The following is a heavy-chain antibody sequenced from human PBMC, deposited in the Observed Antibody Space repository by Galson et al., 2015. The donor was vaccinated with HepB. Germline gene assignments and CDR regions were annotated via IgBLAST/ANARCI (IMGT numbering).Heavy chain of an antibody. J-gene: IGHJ6*03. CDR2: INHSGST. CDR1: GGSFSSDY. CDR3: ARERITMVRGATRYHYYMDV. D-gene: IGHD3-10*01. V-gene: IGHV4-34*01. Sequence: ETLSLTCAVYGGSFSSDYWTWIRQPPGRGLEWIGDINHSGSTNYKPSLKSRVTISVDTSKNQFTLKLRSVTAADTAIYYCARERITMVRGATRYHYYMDVWGKGTTVTVSS.